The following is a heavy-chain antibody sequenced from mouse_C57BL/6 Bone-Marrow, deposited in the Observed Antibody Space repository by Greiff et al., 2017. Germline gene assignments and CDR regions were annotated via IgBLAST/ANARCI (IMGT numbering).Heavy chain of an antibody. CDR1: GYTFTSYW. CDR3: AKFGDCGYAMDY. CDR2: INPSSGYT. J-gene: IGHJ4*01. V-gene: IGHV1-7*01. Sequence: VQLQQPGAELAKPGASVKLSCKASGYTFTSYWMHWVKQRPGQGLEWIGLINPSSGYTKYNEKFKNKATMTADKSSSTAYMQRSSLTCEDSADYYSAKFGDCGYAMDYWGQGTSVTVSA. D-gene: IGHD2-13*01.